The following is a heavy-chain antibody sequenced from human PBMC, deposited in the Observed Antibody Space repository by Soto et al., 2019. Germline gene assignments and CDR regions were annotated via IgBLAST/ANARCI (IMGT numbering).Heavy chain of an antibody. J-gene: IGHJ4*02. D-gene: IGHD3-10*01. Sequence: SETLSLTCAVYGGSFSGYYWSWIRQPPGKGLEWIGEINHSGSTNYNPSLKSRVTISVDTSKNQFSLKLSSVTAADTAVYYCARGPTITMVRGVISGYFDYWGQGTLVTVSS. V-gene: IGHV4-34*01. CDR2: INHSGST. CDR1: GGSFSGYY. CDR3: ARGPTITMVRGVISGYFDY.